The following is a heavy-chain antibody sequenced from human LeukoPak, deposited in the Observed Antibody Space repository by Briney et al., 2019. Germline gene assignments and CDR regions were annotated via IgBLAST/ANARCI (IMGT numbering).Heavy chain of an antibody. CDR2: ISGSGGRT. CDR1: GFTFSSYA. V-gene: IGHV3-23*01. D-gene: IGHD2-21*01. Sequence: PGGSLRLSCAASGFTFSSYAMSWVRQAPGKGLGWVSAISGSGGRTYYADSVRGRFTISRDNSKNTVYVQMNSLRAEDTAIYFCVVVSYCAVDCYDYWGQGTLVTVSS. J-gene: IGHJ4*02. CDR3: VVVSYCAVDCYDY.